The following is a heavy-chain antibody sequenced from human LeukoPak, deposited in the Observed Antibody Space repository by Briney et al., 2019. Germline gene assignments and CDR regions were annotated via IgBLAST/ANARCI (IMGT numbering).Heavy chain of an antibody. CDR1: GGSISSYY. CDR3: ARESDSSSWDNYFDY. CDR2: IYYSGST. Sequence: SETLSLTCTVSGGSISSYYWSWIRQPPGKGLEWIGYIYYSGSTNYNPSLKSRVTISVDTSKNQFSLKLSSVTAADTAVYYCARESDSSSWDNYFDYWGQGTLVTVSS. D-gene: IGHD6-13*01. J-gene: IGHJ4*02. V-gene: IGHV4-59*01.